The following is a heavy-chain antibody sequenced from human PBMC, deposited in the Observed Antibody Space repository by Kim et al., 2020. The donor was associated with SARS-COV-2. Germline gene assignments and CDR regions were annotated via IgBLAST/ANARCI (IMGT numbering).Heavy chain of an antibody. CDR3: ARVGSSSGYDSPYFDY. CDR1: GDSVSSNSAA. J-gene: IGHJ4*02. D-gene: IGHD5-12*01. Sequence: SQTLSLTCAISGDSVSSNSAAWNWIRQSPSRGLEWLGRTYYRSKWYNDYAVSVKSRITINPDTSKNQFSLQLNSVTPEDTAVYYCARVGSSSGYDSPYFDYWGQGTLVTVSS. V-gene: IGHV6-1*01. CDR2: TYYRSKWYN.